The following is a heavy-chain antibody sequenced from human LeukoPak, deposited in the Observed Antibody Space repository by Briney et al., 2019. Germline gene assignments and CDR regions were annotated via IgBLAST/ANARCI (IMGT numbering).Heavy chain of an antibody. J-gene: IGHJ5*02. V-gene: IGHV4-31*03. CDR1: GGSLSRGGYY. CDR2: IYYSGCT. D-gene: IGHD2-15*01. Sequence: SQTLSLTCTVSGGSLSRGGYYWRWPREHPGTGLEGVGHIYYSGCTYYNPSLKSRVTISVDTSKNQFSLKLSSVTAADTAVYYCARYRIRYCSGGSCYKWLDPWGQGTLVTVSS. CDR3: ARYRIRYCSGGSCYKWLDP.